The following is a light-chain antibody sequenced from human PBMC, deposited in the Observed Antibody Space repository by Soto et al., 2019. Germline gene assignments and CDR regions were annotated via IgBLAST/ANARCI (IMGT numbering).Light chain of an antibody. CDR3: CSCAVGSTLG. Sequence: QSALTQPASVSGSPGQSITISCTGTSSDVGTYNLVSWHQHHPGKAPKLIIYEGSKRPSGVSNRFSGSKSGNTASLTISGLQAEDEADYYCCSCAVGSTLGFGGGTKLTVL. CDR2: EGS. V-gene: IGLV2-23*01. J-gene: IGLJ2*01. CDR1: SSDVGTYNL.